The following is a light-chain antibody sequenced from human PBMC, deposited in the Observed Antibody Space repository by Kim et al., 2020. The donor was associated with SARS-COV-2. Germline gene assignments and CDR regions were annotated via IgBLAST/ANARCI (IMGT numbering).Light chain of an antibody. Sequence: QPASISCRSSQSLVHSDGNTYLIWFQQRPGQSPRRLIYKVSNRDSGVPDRFSGSGSGTDFTLKISRVEAEDVGVYYCMQGIHPITFGQGTRLEI. CDR1: QSLVHSDGNTY. CDR3: MQGIHPIT. V-gene: IGKV2-30*02. J-gene: IGKJ5*01. CDR2: KVS.